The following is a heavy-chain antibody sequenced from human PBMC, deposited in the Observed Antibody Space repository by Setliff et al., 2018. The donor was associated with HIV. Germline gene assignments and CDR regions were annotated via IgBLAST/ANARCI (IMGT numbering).Heavy chain of an antibody. D-gene: IGHD1-1*01. J-gene: IGHJ4*02. CDR1: GASFSGYY. CDR3: ARVRLRVQPSIFDY. Sequence: SETLSLTCAVYGASFSGYYWAWIRQSPGTGLEWIGEINHSRITNYNPTLKSRFTISTDTSTNQFFQRLNSVTAADMAVYYCARVRLRVQPSIFDYWGQGALVTVSS. V-gene: IGHV4-34*01. CDR2: INHSRIT.